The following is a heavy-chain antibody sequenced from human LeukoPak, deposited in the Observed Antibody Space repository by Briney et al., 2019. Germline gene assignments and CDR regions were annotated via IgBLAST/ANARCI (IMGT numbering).Heavy chain of an antibody. CDR1: GFTFSSYA. V-gene: IGHV3-23*01. CDR2: ISGSGGST. D-gene: IGHD3-10*01. Sequence: GGSLRLSCAASGFTFSSYAMSWVRQAPGKGLEWVSAISGSGGSTFYADSVKGRFTISRDNSKNTLYLQMNSLRAEDTAVYYCAKPTGASSYYYGMDVWGQGTTVTVSS. CDR3: AKPTGASSYYYGMDV. J-gene: IGHJ6*02.